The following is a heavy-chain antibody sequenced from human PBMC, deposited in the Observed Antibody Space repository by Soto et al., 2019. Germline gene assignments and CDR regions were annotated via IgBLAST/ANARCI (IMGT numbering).Heavy chain of an antibody. D-gene: IGHD3-3*01. Sequence: QVQLQESGPGLVKPSETLSLTCTVSGGSISSYYWSWIRQPPGKGLEWIGYIYYSGSTNYNPSLKSRVTISVDTSKNQFSLKLSSVTAADTAVYYCARQGTYYDFWSGYFPGHFDYWGQGTLVTVSS. V-gene: IGHV4-59*08. J-gene: IGHJ4*02. CDR3: ARQGTYYDFWSGYFPGHFDY. CDR2: IYYSGST. CDR1: GGSISSYY.